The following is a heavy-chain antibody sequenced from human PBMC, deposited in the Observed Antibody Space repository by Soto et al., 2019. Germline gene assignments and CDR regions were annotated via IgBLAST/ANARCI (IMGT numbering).Heavy chain of an antibody. CDR1: GFTFGDYA. Sequence: GGSLRLSCTASGFTFGDYAMSWFRQAPGKGLEWVGFIRSKAYGGTTEYAASVKGRFTISRDDSKSIAYPQMNSLKTEDTAVYYCTRDLDYYDSSGYIPGYWGQGTLVTVSS. V-gene: IGHV3-49*03. J-gene: IGHJ4*02. CDR3: TRDLDYYDSSGYIPGY. CDR2: IRSKAYGGTT. D-gene: IGHD3-22*01.